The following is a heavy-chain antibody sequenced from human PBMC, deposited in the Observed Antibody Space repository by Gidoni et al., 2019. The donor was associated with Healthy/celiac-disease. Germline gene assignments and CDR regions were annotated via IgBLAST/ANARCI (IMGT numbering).Heavy chain of an antibody. D-gene: IGHD6-19*01. Sequence: QVQLQESGPGLVKPSEPLSLTSTGSGGLISSYYWSWIRQPPGKGLEWLGYIYYSGSTNYNPSLKSRVTISVDTSKNQFSLKLSSVPAADTAVYYCARSGYSSGWFDYWGQGTLVTVSS. CDR1: GGLISSYY. CDR3: ARSGYSSGWFDY. J-gene: IGHJ4*02. V-gene: IGHV4-59*01. CDR2: IYYSGST.